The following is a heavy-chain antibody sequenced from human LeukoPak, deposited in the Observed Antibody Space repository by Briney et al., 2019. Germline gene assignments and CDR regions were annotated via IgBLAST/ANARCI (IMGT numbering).Heavy chain of an antibody. CDR1: GFTFSSYA. CDR2: ISSNGGST. CDR3: AGDESRGGYCYYVFDY. J-gene: IGHJ4*02. D-gene: IGHD2-15*01. V-gene: IGHV3-64*01. Sequence: GGSLRLSCAASGFTFSSYAMHWVRQAPGKGLEYVSAISSNGGSTYYANSVKGRFTISRDNSKNTLYLQMDSLRAEEKAVDYCAGDESRGGYCYYVFDYWGQGTLVTVSS.